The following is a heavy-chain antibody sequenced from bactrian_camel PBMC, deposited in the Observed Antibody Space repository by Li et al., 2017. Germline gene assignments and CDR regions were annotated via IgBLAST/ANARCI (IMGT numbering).Heavy chain of an antibody. CDR2: MDSDGST. D-gene: IGHD6*01. J-gene: IGHJ6*01. CDR3: AASAKSWYDRRCLSKTNFGN. CDR1: EYIYSRNN. V-gene: IGHV3S53*01. Sequence: VQLVESGGGSVQAGGSLRLSCAASEYIYSRNNMGWFRQAPGKEREGVAAMDSDGSTSYADSVKGRFTISQGNSKNTAYLQMNKLKPEDTAMYYCAASAKSWYDRRCLSKTNFGNWGQGTQVTVS.